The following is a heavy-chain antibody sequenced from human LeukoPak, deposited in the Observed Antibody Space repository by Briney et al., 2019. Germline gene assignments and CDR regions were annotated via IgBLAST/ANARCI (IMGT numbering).Heavy chain of an antibody. V-gene: IGHV4-39*01. J-gene: IGHJ4*02. D-gene: IGHD3-10*01. CDR1: GGSISSSSYY. Sequence: SETLSLTCTVSGGSISSSSYYWGWIRQPPGKGLEWIGSIYYSGSTYYNPSLKSRVTISVDTSKNQFSLKLSSVTAADTAVYYCARRARTMVRGVGGREIKYYFDYWGQGTLVTVSS. CDR2: IYYSGST. CDR3: ARRARTMVRGVGGREIKYYFDY.